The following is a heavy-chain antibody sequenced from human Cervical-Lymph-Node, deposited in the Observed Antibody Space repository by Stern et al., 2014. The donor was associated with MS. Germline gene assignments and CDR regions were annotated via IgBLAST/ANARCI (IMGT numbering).Heavy chain of an antibody. CDR3: ARDTITMVRGGYYFDY. D-gene: IGHD3-10*01. CDR1: GFTFSSYA. V-gene: IGHV3-21*01. J-gene: IGHJ4*02. CDR2: ISSSSSYI. Sequence: EVQLEESGGGLVKPGGSLRLSCAASGFTFSSYAMNWVRQAPGKGLEWVSSISSSSSYIYYADSVKGRFTISRDNAKNSLYLQMNSLRAEDTAVYYCARDTITMVRGGYYFDYWGQGTLVTVSS.